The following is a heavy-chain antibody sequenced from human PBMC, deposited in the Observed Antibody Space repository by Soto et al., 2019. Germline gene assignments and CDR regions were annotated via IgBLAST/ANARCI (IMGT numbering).Heavy chain of an antibody. V-gene: IGHV4-34*01. Sequence: SETLALTCAVYGGSFSGYYWSWIRQPPGKGLEWIGEINHSGSTNYNPSLKSRVTISVDTSKNQFSLKLSSVTAADTAVYYCARWGYYDFWSGYQSRSYYYYGMDVWGQGTTVTVSS. D-gene: IGHD3-3*01. J-gene: IGHJ6*02. CDR2: INHSGST. CDR3: ARWGYYDFWSGYQSRSYYYYGMDV. CDR1: GGSFSGYY.